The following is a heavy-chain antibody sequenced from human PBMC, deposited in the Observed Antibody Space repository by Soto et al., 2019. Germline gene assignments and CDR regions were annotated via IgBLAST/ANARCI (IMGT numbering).Heavy chain of an antibody. D-gene: IGHD3-10*01. Sequence: EVQLVESGGGLVQPGGSLRLSCAASGFPFSRYWMSWVRQAPGKGLEWVANIKQDGSDKYYVDSVKGRFTISRDNAKNSLYLQMNSLRDYDTSVYYCARETYGDYFDYWGQGSLVTV. J-gene: IGHJ4*02. V-gene: IGHV3-7*04. CDR2: IKQDGSDK. CDR1: GFPFSRYW. CDR3: ARETYGDYFDY.